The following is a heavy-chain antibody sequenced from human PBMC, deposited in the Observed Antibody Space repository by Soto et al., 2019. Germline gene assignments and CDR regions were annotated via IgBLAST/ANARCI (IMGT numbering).Heavy chain of an antibody. D-gene: IGHD3-22*01. Sequence: QVQLVQSGAEVKKPGASVKVSCKASGYTFTSYGISWVRQAPGQGLEWMGWISGYNGNTNYAQKLQGRVTMTTDTSTSTAYMELRSLRSDDTAVYYCARDLTYDTTYCYYGMDVWGQGTTVTVSS. CDR1: GYTFTSYG. CDR2: ISGYNGNT. J-gene: IGHJ6*02. CDR3: ARDLTYDTTYCYYGMDV. V-gene: IGHV1-18*04.